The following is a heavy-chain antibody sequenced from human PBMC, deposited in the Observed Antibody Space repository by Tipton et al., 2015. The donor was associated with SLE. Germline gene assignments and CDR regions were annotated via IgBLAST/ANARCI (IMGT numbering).Heavy chain of an antibody. V-gene: IGHV4-39*01. D-gene: IGHD3-22*01. Sequence: TLSLTCTASGASISVISYYWGWIRRPPGKGLEWIGSIHYSEKSYYNPSLKSRVTISVDTSKNQFSLKLTSVTAADTAVYYCARHLYDTSSGAYFDPWGQGTLVTVSS. CDR3: ARHLYDTSSGAYFDP. CDR1: GASISVISYY. CDR2: IHYSEKS. J-gene: IGHJ5*02.